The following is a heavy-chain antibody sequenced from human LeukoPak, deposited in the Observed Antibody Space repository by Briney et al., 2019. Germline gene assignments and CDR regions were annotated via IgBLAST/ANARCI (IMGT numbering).Heavy chain of an antibody. Sequence: ASVKVSCKASGYTFTSYDINWARQAPGQGLEWMGIINPSGGSTSYAQKFQGRVTMTRDTSTSTVYMELSSLRSEDTAVYYCARDPGGSGLAFDYWGQGTLVTVSS. CDR1: GYTFTSYD. CDR2: INPSGGST. V-gene: IGHV1-46*01. CDR3: ARDPGGSGLAFDY. J-gene: IGHJ4*02. D-gene: IGHD6-19*01.